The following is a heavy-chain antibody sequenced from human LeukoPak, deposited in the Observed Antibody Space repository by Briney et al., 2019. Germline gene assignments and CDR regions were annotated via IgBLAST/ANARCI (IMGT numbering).Heavy chain of an antibody. CDR1: EYTLTELS. J-gene: IGHJ4*02. V-gene: IGHV1-24*01. Sequence: ASVKVSFKVCEYTLTELSMHCVRQGPGKGLEWMGGFDPEDGETIYAQKFQGRVTMTEDTSTDTAYMELSSLRSEDTAVYYCATGLIFGGDGYSGYWGQGTLVTVSS. CDR2: FDPEDGET. D-gene: IGHD5-24*01. CDR3: ATGLIFGGDGYSGY.